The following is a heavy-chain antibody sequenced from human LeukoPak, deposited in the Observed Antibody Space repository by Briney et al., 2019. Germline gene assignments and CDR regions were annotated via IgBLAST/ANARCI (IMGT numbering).Heavy chain of an antibody. V-gene: IGHV3-53*01. CDR3: AKDWDTGGLTGGFDY. D-gene: IGHD3-9*01. J-gene: IGHJ4*02. CDR1: GFTVSSMY. Sequence: AGSLTLSCAASGFTVSSMYMSWVRQAPGKGLEWVSVIYSGGGTYYADSVKGRFTISRDNSKNTVYLQMNSLRAEDTAIYYCAKDWDTGGLTGGFDYWGQGTLVTVSS. CDR2: IYSGGGT.